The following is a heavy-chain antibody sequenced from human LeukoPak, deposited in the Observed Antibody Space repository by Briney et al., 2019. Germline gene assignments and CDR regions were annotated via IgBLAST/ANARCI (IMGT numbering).Heavy chain of an antibody. CDR2: IIPIFGTA. V-gene: IGHV1-69*13. Sequence: SVKVSCKASGDTFSRYAISWVRQAPGQWLKWMGGIIPIFGTADYAQKFQGRVTITADESTSTAYMELSSLRSEDTAVYYCARGRPYAFDIWGQGTMVTVSS. CDR3: ARGRPYAFDI. CDR1: GDTFSRYA. J-gene: IGHJ3*02.